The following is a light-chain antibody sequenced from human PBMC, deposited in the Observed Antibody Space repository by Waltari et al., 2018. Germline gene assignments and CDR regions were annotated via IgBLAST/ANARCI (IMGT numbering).Light chain of an antibody. CDR2: STS. Sequence: QTVVTQEPSLTVSPGGTVTLTCSSTTGAVTSAAYPNWIQQKPGQTPRTLIHSTSNKQSWTPARFSGSLLGGKAALTVSGVQPEDEADYYCLLYFRDAQLWVFGGGTKLTVL. CDR3: LLYFRDAQLWV. CDR1: TGAVTSAAY. V-gene: IGLV7-43*01. J-gene: IGLJ3*02.